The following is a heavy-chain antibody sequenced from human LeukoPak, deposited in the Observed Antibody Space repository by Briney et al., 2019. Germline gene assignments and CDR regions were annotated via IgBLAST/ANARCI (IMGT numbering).Heavy chain of an antibody. CDR2: IIPIFGTA. D-gene: IGHD2-2*01. V-gene: IGHV1-69*05. CDR3: ARSANIVVVPAATGANGFDP. J-gene: IGHJ5*02. CDR1: GGTFSSYA. Sequence: SVKVSCKASGGTFSSYAISWVRQAPGQGLEWMGGIIPIFGTANYAQKFQGRVTITTDESTSTAYMELSSLRSEDTAVYYCARSANIVVVPAATGANGFDPWGQGALVTVSS.